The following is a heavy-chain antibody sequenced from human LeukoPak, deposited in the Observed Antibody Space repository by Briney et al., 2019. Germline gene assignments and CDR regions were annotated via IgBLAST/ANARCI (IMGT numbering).Heavy chain of an antibody. V-gene: IGHV3-48*02. CDR1: VFTFSTYS. D-gene: IGHD3-10*01. CDR3: VREDPSEYGSIDY. CDR2: ISRSSSSK. J-gene: IGHJ4*02. Sequence: GGSLRLSCAASVFTFSTYSMNRVRQAPGKGLEPVACISRSSSSKHYAGSVKGRFTISRDNAKNSLYLQMNSLRDEDTAVYYCVREDPSEYGSIDYWGRGTLVTVSS.